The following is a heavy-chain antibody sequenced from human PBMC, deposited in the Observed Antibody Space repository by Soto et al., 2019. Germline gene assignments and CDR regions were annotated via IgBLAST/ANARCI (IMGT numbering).Heavy chain of an antibody. CDR3: AKAVGSYGNFDY. J-gene: IGHJ4*02. V-gene: IGHV3-9*01. Sequence: EVQLVXXGGGXXXXXXXLXXXXAAXGFTFDDYAMHXVRQAPGKGLEWVSRISWNSGSIGYADSVKGRFTISRDNAKNSLYLQMNSLRAEDTALYYCAKAVGSYGNFDYWGQGTLVTVSS. D-gene: IGHD5-18*01. CDR1: GFTFDDYA. CDR2: ISWNSGSI.